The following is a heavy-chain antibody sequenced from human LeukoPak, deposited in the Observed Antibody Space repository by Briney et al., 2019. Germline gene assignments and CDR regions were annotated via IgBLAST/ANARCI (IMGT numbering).Heavy chain of an antibody. CDR2: ISGSGGST. V-gene: IGHV3-23*01. D-gene: IGHD6-13*01. J-gene: IGHJ4*02. CDR1: GFTFSSYA. Sequence: GGSLRLSCAASGFTFSSYAMSWVRQAPGKGLEWVSAISGSGGSTYYADSVKGRFTISRDNSKNTLYLQMNSLRAEDTAVYYCARDSGYSSSWRYYFDYWGQGTLVTVSS. CDR3: ARDSGYSSSWRYYFDY.